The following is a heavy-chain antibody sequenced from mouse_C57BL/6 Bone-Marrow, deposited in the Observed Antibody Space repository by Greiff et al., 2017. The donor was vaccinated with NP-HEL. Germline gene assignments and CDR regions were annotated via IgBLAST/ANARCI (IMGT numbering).Heavy chain of an antibody. V-gene: IGHV3-8*01. D-gene: IGHD2-3*01. Sequence: VQLKESGPGLAKPSQTLSLTCSVTGFSITSYYWNWIRKFPGNKLEYMGYISYSGSTYYNPSLKSRISITRDTSKNQYYLQLNSVTTEDTATYYCARGDLNDGYHWYFDVWGTGTTVTVSS. CDR1: GFSITSYY. J-gene: IGHJ1*03. CDR3: ARGDLNDGYHWYFDV. CDR2: ISYSGST.